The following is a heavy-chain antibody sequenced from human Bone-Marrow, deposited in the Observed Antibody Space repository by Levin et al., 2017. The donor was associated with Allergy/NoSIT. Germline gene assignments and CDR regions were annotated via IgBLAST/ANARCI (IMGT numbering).Heavy chain of an antibody. J-gene: IGHJ4*02. V-gene: IGHV4-30-4*01. CDR1: GGSISSGDYY. Sequence: SETLSLTCTVSGGSISSGDYYWSWIRQPPGMGLEWIGYIYYSGSTYYNPSLKSRVTISVYTSKNQFSLKLSSVTAADTAVYYCARALAGSGLLWFGELLSYYFDYWGQGTLVTVSS. CDR2: IYYSGST. CDR3: ARALAGSGLLWFGELLSYYFDY. D-gene: IGHD3-10*01.